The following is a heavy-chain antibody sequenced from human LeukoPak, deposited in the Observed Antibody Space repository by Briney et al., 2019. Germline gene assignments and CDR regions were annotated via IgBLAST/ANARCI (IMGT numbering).Heavy chain of an antibody. J-gene: IGHJ4*02. D-gene: IGHD3-10*01. Sequence: SQTLSLTYAISGDSVSSNSAAWNWIRQSPSRGLEWLGRTYYRSKWYNDYAVSVKSRITINPDTSKNQFSLQLNSVTPEDTAVYYCARARLHHTYDSGTSFDYWGQGILVTVSS. V-gene: IGHV6-1*01. CDR3: ARARLHHTYDSGTSFDY. CDR1: GDSVSSNSAA. CDR2: TYYRSKWYN.